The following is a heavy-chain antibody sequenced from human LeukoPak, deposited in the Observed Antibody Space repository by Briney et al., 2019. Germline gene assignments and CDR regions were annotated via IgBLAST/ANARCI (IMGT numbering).Heavy chain of an antibody. J-gene: IGHJ6*02. CDR2: MNPNSGNT. D-gene: IGHD2/OR15-2a*01. Sequence: GASVKGSCKASGYTFTSYDINWVRQATGQGLEWMGWMNPNSGNTGYAQKFQGRVTMTRNTSISTAYMELSSLRSEDTAVYYCASLSESNYYYGMDVWGQGTTVTVSS. CDR3: ASLSESNYYYGMDV. V-gene: IGHV1-8*01. CDR1: GYTFTSYD.